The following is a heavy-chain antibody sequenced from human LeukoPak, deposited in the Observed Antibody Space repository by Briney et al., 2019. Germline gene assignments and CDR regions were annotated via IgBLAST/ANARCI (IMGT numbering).Heavy chain of an antibody. Sequence: ASVKVSCKASGYTFTAYYMHWVRQAPGQGREWMGIINPSGGSTSYAQKFQGRVTMTRDKSTNTVYMELRSLISEDTAVYYCARGYSGYDYDAFDIWGQGTMVTVSS. D-gene: IGHD5-12*01. J-gene: IGHJ3*02. CDR3: ARGYSGYDYDAFDI. CDR2: INPSGGST. V-gene: IGHV1-46*03. CDR1: GYTFTAYY.